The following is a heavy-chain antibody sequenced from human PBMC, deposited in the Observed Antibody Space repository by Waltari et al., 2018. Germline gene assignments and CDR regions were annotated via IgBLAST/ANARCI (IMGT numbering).Heavy chain of an antibody. J-gene: IGHJ6*02. CDR2: ITVSSRYI. V-gene: IGHV3-21*01. D-gene: IGHD6-19*01. CDR3: TGYRSPWYEPDYYNGLDV. CDR1: GFTFSTYS. Sequence: EVQLVESGGGLVKPGGSLRLSCAASGFTFSTYSMNWVRQAPGKGLEWVSSITVSSRYIYYADSLKCRFTISRDNAKNSLYLQMNSLRAEDTAVYYCTGYRSPWYEPDYYNGLDVWDQGTTVTVSS.